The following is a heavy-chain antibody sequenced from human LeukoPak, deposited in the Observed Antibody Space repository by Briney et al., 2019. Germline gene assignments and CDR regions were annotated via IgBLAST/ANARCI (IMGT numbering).Heavy chain of an antibody. V-gene: IGHV4-59*01. CDR1: GGSISSYY. D-gene: IGHD3-3*01. J-gene: IGHJ6*03. CDR2: IYYSGST. Sequence: SETLSLTCTVSGGSISSYYWSWIRQPPGKGLEWIGYIYYSGSTNYNPSLKSRVTISVDTSKNQFSLKLSSVTAADTAVYYCARVIADFGVVHYYYYYMDVWGKGTTVTVSS. CDR3: ARVIADFGVVHYYYYYMDV.